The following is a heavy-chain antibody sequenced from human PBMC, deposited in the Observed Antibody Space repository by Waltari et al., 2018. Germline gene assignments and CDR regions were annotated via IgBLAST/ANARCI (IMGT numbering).Heavy chain of an antibody. CDR2: ISRSMDMR. CDR1: GYTFGNYH. D-gene: IGHD3-10*01. J-gene: IGHJ5*02. CDR3: VREASGFDP. V-gene: IGHV3-48*01. Sequence: EVQLVQSGGGVVRPGESLRLSCAASGYTFGNYHMNWVRQAPGKGEEWVSVISRSMDMRLYAATVRGRFTISRDNVKNVLDLQMNSLRVDDTAVYYCVREASGFDPWGQGTLVTVSS.